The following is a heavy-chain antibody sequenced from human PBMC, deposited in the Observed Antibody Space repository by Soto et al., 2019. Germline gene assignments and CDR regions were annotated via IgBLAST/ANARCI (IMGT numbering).Heavy chain of an antibody. D-gene: IGHD1-26*01. CDR1: GGTFSSYA. Sequence: GASVKVSCKASGGTFSSYAISWVRQAPGQGLEWMGGIIPIFGTANYAQKFQGRVTITADESTSTAYMELSRLRSDDTAVYYCAREALVGKTYDFWGQGAQVTVSS. CDR2: IIPIFGTA. V-gene: IGHV1-69*13. J-gene: IGHJ4*02. CDR3: AREALVGKTYDF.